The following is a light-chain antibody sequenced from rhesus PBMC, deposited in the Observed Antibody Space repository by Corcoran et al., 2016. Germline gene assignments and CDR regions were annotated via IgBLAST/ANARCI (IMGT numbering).Light chain of an antibody. CDR1: VLAKFF. V-gene: IGLV3S16*01. J-gene: IGLJ6*01. CDR3: YSGDDKSDV. Sequence: SYELTQPPTVSVAPGQTAKITCSGDVLAKFFVHWLQQKPGQAPVLVIYKDTKRASGIPERFSGSSSGTTVTLTISGAQPEDEAAYYCYSGDDKSDVFGHGTKLTVL. CDR2: KDT.